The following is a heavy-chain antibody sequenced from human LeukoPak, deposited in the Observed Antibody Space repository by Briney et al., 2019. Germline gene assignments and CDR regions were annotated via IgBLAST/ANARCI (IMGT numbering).Heavy chain of an antibody. D-gene: IGHD6-13*01. CDR2: IKQDGSEK. V-gene: IGHV3-7*01. J-gene: IGHJ6*02. Sequence: GGSLRLACAASGFTFSSYAMSWVRQASGKGLEWVANIKQDGSEKYYVDSVKGRFTISRDNAKNSLYLQMNSLRAEDTAVYYCARERYSSSWYVPYYYYGMDVWGQGTTVTVSS. CDR3: ARERYSSSWYVPYYYYGMDV. CDR1: GFTFSSYA.